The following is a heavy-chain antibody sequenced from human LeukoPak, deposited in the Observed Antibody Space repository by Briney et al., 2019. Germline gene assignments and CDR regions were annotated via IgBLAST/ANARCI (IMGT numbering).Heavy chain of an antibody. CDR2: IRSKAHGGTT. CDR1: GFTFGDYA. D-gene: IGHD2-15*01. Sequence: GGSLRLSCTASGFTFGDYAMSWFRQAPGEGLEWVGFIRSKAHGGTTGYAASVKGRFTISRDDSKSIAYLQMDSLKTEDTAVYYCTRAGRYCSGGSFYSFYWGQGTLVTVSS. CDR3: TRAGRYCSGGSFYSFY. J-gene: IGHJ4*02. V-gene: IGHV3-49*03.